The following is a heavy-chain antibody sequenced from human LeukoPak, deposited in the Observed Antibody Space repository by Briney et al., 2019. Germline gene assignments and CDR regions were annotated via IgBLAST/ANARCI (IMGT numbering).Heavy chain of an antibody. CDR3: AKELGMDYFDY. D-gene: IGHD5-24*01. CDR1: GFTFSSYG. V-gene: IGHV3-33*06. Sequence: GGSLRLSCAASGFTFSSYGMHWVRQAPGKGLEWVAVIWYDGSNKYYADSVKGRFTISRDNSKNTLYLQMNSPRAEDTAVYYCAKELGMDYFDYWGQGTLVTVSS. J-gene: IGHJ4*02. CDR2: IWYDGSNK.